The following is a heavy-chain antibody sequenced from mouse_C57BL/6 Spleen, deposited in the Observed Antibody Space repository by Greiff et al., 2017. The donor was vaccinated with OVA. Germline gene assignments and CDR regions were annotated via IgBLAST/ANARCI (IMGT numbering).Heavy chain of an antibody. CDR3: TRRFITTAYWYFDV. Sequence: VQLQQSGAELVRPGASVTLSCKASGYTFTDYEMHWVKQTPVHGLEWIGAIDPETGGTAYNQKFKGKAILTADKSSSTAYMELRSLTSEDSAVYYCTRRFITTAYWYFDVWGTGTTVTVSS. V-gene: IGHV1-15*01. CDR2: IDPETGGT. J-gene: IGHJ1*03. CDR1: GYTFTDYE. D-gene: IGHD1-1*01.